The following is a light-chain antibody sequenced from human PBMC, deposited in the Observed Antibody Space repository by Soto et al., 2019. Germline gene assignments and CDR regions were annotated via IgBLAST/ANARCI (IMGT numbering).Light chain of an antibody. J-gene: IGLJ2*01. V-gene: IGLV2-14*01. CDR2: DVS. CDR3: SSYTGSSTPRV. Sequence: QSALTQPASVSGSPGQSITISCTGTSSDVGGYNYVSWYQQHPGKAPKLMIYDVSKRPSGVSNRFSGSKSGTSASLTISGLQAEDEADYYCSSYTGSSTPRVFGGGTQLTVL. CDR1: SSDVGGYNY.